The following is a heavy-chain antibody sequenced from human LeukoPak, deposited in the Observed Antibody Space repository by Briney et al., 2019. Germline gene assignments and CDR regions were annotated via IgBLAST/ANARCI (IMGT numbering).Heavy chain of an antibody. J-gene: IGHJ6*02. CDR3: ARERDVVVPGYYYGLDV. CDR1: GYTFTSYY. V-gene: IGHV1-46*01. CDR2: INPSGGST. D-gene: IGHD2-2*01. Sequence: ASVKVSCKASGYTFTSYYMHWVRQAPGQGLEWMGIINPSGGSTSYAQEFQGRVTMTRDTSTSTVYMELSSLRSEDTAVYYCARERDVVVPGYYYGLDVWGQGTTVTVSS.